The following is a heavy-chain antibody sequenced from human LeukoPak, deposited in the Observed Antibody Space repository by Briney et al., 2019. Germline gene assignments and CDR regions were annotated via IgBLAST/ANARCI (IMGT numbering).Heavy chain of an antibody. D-gene: IGHD2-21*01. CDR3: AGGDYFDY. CDR2: IYHSGST. V-gene: IGHV4-30-2*01. J-gene: IGHJ4*02. Sequence: SQTLSLTCAVSGGSLSSGGYSWRWIRQPPGKGLEWIGYIYHSGSTYYNPSLKSRVTISVDRSKNQFSLKLSSVTAADTAVYYCAGGDYFDYWGQGTLVTVSS. CDR1: GGSLSSGGYS.